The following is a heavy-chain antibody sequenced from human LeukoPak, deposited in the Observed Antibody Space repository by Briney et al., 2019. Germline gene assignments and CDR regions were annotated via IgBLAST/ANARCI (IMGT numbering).Heavy chain of an antibody. V-gene: IGHV3-53*03. Sequence: GGSLRLSCAAPGFTVSSNYMSWVRQPPGKGLEWVSLIYSGGSTYYADSVKGRFTISSDNANNSLYLQMNSLRAEDTAVYYCARSLRNAFDIWGQGTMVTVSS. CDR3: ARSLRNAFDI. D-gene: IGHD3-3*01. CDR1: GFTVSSNY. CDR2: IYSGGST. J-gene: IGHJ3*02.